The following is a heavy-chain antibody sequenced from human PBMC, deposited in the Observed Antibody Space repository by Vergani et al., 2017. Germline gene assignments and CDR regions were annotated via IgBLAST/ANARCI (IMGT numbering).Heavy chain of an antibody. J-gene: IGHJ5*02. CDR1: GFTSAGYA. Sequence: EVQLEESGGGLVLPGRSLGLSCVASGFTSAGYAMHRVRQAPGKGLEWVSGISWNSNSIGYADSVKGRFTISRDNAKNSLYLQMNSLRAEDTALYYCAKXLGTSSGGGWFDPWGQGTLVTVSS. D-gene: IGHD6-6*01. CDR3: AKXLGTSSGGGWFDP. V-gene: IGHV3-9*02. CDR2: ISWNSNSI.